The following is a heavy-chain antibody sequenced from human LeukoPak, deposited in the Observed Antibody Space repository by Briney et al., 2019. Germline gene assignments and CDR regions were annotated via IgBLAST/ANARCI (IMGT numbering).Heavy chain of an antibody. J-gene: IGHJ3*01. CDR2: IYYSGST. CDR1: GVSISSYY. V-gene: IGHV4-59*01. CDR3: ATFGGLPNAFDV. D-gene: IGHD4-11*01. Sequence: SETLSLTCTVSGVSISSYYWSWIRQPPGKGLEWIGYIYYSGSTNYNPSLKSRVTIPLDTPKNQFSLKLSSVTAADTAVYYCATFGGLPNAFDVWGQGTMVSVSS.